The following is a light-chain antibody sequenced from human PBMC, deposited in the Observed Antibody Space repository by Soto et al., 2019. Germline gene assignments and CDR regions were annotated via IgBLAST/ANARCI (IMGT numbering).Light chain of an antibody. V-gene: IGKV1-33*01. CDR1: QDISNY. CDR3: QQYDNLPRT. J-gene: IGKJ4*01. Sequence: DIQMTQSPSSLSASVGDRVTITCQASQDISNYLNWYQQKPGKAPKLLIYDASNLETGVPSRFSGSGSGTDFTFTISSLQHEDIATYYCQQYDNLPRTFGGGTKVDIK. CDR2: DAS.